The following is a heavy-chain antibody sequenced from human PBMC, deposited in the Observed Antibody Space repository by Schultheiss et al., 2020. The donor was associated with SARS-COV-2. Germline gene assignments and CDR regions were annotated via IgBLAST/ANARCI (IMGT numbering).Heavy chain of an antibody. CDR1: GGTFSSYA. J-gene: IGHJ5*02. V-gene: IGHV1-18*01. D-gene: IGHD3-10*01. Sequence: ASVKVSCKASGGTFSSYAISWVRQAPGQGLEWMGWISGYSGHTNYAQKLQGRVTMTTDTSTSTAYMELRSLRSDDTAVYYCARQPYYYGSGSYLPPNWFDPWGQGTLVTVSS. CDR2: ISGYSGHT. CDR3: ARQPYYYGSGSYLPPNWFDP.